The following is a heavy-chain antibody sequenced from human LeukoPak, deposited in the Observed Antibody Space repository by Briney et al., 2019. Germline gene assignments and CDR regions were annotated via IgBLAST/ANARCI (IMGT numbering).Heavy chain of an antibody. CDR3: ARGLTALDY. CDR1: GGSFSGYY. CDR2: INHSGST. V-gene: IGHV4-34*01. Sequence: SETLSLTCAVYGGSFSGYYWSWIRQPPGKGLEWVGEINHSGSTNYNPSLKSRVTISVDTSKNQFSLKLSSVTAADTAVYYCARGLTALDYWGQGTLVTVSS. D-gene: IGHD2-21*02. J-gene: IGHJ4*02.